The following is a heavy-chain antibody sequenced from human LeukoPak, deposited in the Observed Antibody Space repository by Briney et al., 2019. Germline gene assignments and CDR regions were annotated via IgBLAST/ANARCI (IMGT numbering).Heavy chain of an antibody. CDR1: GYTFTGYY. CDR3: ARAHEYGDLLIDY. D-gene: IGHD4-17*01. J-gene: IGHJ4*02. V-gene: IGHV1-2*02. CDR2: INPHSGGT. Sequence: ASVKVSCKASGYTFTGYYMHWVRQAPGQGLEWMGWINPHSGGTNYAQKFQGRVTMTRDTSISTAYMDLSRLRSDDTAVYYCARAHEYGDLLIDYWGQGTLVTVSP.